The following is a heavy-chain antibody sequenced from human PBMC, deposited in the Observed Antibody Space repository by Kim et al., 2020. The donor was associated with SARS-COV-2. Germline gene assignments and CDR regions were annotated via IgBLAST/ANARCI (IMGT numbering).Heavy chain of an antibody. CDR2: IKQDGSNN. CDR3: ARDYTTRDSSSWYDALDI. CDR1: GFTFNTYW. Sequence: GGSLRLSCTASGFTFNTYWMTWVRQAPGKGLEWVANIKQDGSNNHYVDSVKGRFTISRDNAKNSLYLQMNSLRAEDMAVYYCARDYTTRDSSSWYDALDIWGQGTTVTVSS. J-gene: IGHJ3*02. D-gene: IGHD6-13*01. V-gene: IGHV3-7*01.